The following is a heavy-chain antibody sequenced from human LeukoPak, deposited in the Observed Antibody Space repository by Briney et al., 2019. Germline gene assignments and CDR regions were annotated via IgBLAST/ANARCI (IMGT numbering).Heavy chain of an antibody. V-gene: IGHV1-18*01. CDR1: GYTFTSYG. J-gene: IGHJ4*02. CDR3: ARDSRGVIIWAPDY. Sequence: GASVKVSCKASGYTFTSYGISWVRQAPGQGLEWMGWISAYNGDTNYAQKLQGRVTMTTDTSTSTAYMELRSLRSDDTAVYYCARDSRGVIIWAPDYWGQGTLVTVSS. D-gene: IGHD3-10*01. CDR2: ISAYNGDT.